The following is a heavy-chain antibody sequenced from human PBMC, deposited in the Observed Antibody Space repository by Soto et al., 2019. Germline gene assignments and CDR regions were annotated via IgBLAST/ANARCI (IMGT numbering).Heavy chain of an antibody. V-gene: IGHV3-11*01. CDR2: ISSSGSTI. CDR3: ATAPREYSFHY. J-gene: IGHJ4*02. Sequence: QVQLVESGGGLVKPGGSLRLSCAASGFTFSDYYMTWIRQAPGKGLEWVSYISSSGSTIYYADSVKGRVPISRDNAKNSLYLQMTSLTAEDPAVYYCATAPREYSFHYWCQGTLLTVSS. CDR1: GFTFSDYY.